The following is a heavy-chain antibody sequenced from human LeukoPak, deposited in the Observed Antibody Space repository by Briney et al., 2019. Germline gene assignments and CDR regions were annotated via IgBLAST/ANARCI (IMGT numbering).Heavy chain of an antibody. CDR3: ARDERFCNGDNHYPDLGY. CDR2: INPNTGAT. V-gene: IGHV1-2*02. Sequence: ASVKVSCKASGYTFTGYYMFWVRQAPGQGLEWMGWINPNTGATKHAQNFQGRVTLTRDTSIRTTFMELSSLRSDDTAFYYCARDERFCNGDNHYPDLGYWGQGTLVTVSS. J-gene: IGHJ4*02. CDR1: GYTFTGYY. D-gene: IGHD2-15*01.